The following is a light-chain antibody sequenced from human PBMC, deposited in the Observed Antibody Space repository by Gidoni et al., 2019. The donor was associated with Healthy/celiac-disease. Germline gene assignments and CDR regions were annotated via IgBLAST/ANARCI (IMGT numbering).Light chain of an antibody. CDR2: EVS. CDR3: CSYAGSSTWV. Sequence: QSALPQPASDSGSPGQSITISCTGTSSDVGSYNLVSWYQQHPGKAPKLMIYEVSKRPSGVSNRFSGSKSGNTASLTISGLQAEDEADYYCCSYAGSSTWVFGGGTKLTVL. J-gene: IGLJ3*02. CDR1: SSDVGSYNL. V-gene: IGLV2-23*02.